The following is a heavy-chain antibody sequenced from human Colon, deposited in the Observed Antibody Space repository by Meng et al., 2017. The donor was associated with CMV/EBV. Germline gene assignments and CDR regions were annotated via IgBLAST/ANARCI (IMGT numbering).Heavy chain of an antibody. Sequence: ASVKVSCNTSGYIFNNHYIQWVRQAPGQGLEWMGIINPSGGTTRYAEKFQGRVTMTRDSSTNTFYMELSSLTSDDTAVYFCARTVPVAQYLDYWGQGTLVTVSS. V-gene: IGHV1-46*02. CDR1: GYIFNNHY. CDR2: INPSGGTT. D-gene: IGHD5-12*01. J-gene: IGHJ4*02. CDR3: ARTVPVAQYLDY.